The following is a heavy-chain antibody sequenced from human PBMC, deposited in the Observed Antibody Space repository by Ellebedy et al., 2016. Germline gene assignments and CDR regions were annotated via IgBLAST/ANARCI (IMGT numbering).Heavy chain of an antibody. CDR3: VRGGTGFLGY. CDR2: IKSDGSST. D-gene: IGHD3-16*01. Sequence: GGSLRLXXAASGFTFSGHWMHWVRQAPGKGPVWVSRIKSDGSSTSYADSVKGRFTISRDNAKNTLYLQMNSLRAGDTAVYYCVRGGTGFLGYWGQGTLVTVSS. CDR1: GFTFSGHW. V-gene: IGHV3-74*01. J-gene: IGHJ4*02.